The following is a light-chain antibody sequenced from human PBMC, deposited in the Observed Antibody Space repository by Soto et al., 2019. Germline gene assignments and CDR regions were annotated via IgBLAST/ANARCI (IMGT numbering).Light chain of an antibody. CDR2: DDS. Sequence: SYELTQPPSVSVAPGQTAWITCGGNNIGTKSVHWYQQKPGQAPVLVVYDDSDRPSGIPERFSGSNSGNTATLTISRVEAGDEADYYCQVWDRISEQYVFGTGTKVTVL. CDR1: NIGTKS. J-gene: IGLJ1*01. CDR3: QVWDRISEQYV. V-gene: IGLV3-21*02.